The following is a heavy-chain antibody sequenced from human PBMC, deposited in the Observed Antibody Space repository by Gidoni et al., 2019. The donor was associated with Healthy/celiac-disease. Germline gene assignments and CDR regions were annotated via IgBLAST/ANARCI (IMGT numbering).Heavy chain of an antibody. CDR1: GGSFSGYY. D-gene: IGHD2-8*01. CDR2: INHSGST. V-gene: IGHV4-34*01. Sequence: QVQLQQWGAGLLKPSETLSLTCAVYGGSFSGYYWSWIRQPPGKGLEWIGEINHSGSTNYNPSLKSRVTISVDTSKNQFSLKLSSVTAADTAVYYCARSRRYCTNGVCLAHYYYYYGMDVWGQGTTVTVSS. J-gene: IGHJ6*02. CDR3: ARSRRYCTNGVCLAHYYYYYGMDV.